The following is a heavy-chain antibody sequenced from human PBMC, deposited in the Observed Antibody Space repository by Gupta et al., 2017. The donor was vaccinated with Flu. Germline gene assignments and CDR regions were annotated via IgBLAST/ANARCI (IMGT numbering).Heavy chain of an antibody. CDR3: ARGHWDN. CDR1: GFDFNSYE. Sequence: EVILVESGGGLVQPGGSLRLSCTASGFDFNSYEMSWVRQAPGRGLEWVAFISSSAVTYYTDPVRGRFTISRDNANNLLYLQMSSLRGEDTAVYYCARGHWDNWGQGTLVTVSS. V-gene: IGHV3-48*03. CDR2: ISSSAVT. J-gene: IGHJ4*02.